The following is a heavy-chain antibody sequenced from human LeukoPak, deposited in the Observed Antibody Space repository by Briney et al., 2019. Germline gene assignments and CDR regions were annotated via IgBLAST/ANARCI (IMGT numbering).Heavy chain of an antibody. D-gene: IGHD1-14*01. CDR3: AREKLGEPTA. CDR2: IYSGGST. CDR1: GFTVSSNF. J-gene: IGHJ5*02. Sequence: PGGSLRLSCAVSGFTVSSNFMTWVRQAPGKGMECVSVIYSGGSTYYADSVKGRFTISRDNSKNTLYLQMNSLRAEDTAVYYCAREKLGEPTAWGQGTLVTVSS. V-gene: IGHV3-66*01.